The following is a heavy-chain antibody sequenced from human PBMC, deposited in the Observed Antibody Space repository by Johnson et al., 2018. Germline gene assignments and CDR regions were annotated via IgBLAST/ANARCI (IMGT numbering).Heavy chain of an antibody. J-gene: IGHJ3*02. CDR1: RFSFSNDS. CDR2: ISYDGTNK. D-gene: IGHD2-21*02. V-gene: IGHV3-30-3*01. Sequence: QVQLVQSGGGVVQXGRSXRLXCAASRFSFSNDSMTWVRQAPGKGLAWVAFISYDGTNKYYGESVKGRFTISRDKSKNKLYLQMNSLRAEDTAVYYCASLTYCGGDCSSGAVDIWGQGTMVTVSS. CDR3: ASLTYCGGDCSSGAVDI.